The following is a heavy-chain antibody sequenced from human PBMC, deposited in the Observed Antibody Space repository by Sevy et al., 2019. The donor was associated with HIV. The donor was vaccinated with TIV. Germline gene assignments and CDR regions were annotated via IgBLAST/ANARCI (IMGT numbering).Heavy chain of an antibody. D-gene: IGHD3-3*01. CDR2: IKQDGSEK. Sequence: GGSLRLSCAASGFTFSSYWMSWVRQAPGKGLEWVANIKQDGSEKYYVDSVKGRFTISRDNAKNSLYLQMNSLRAEDTAVYYCARDYDFWRGYYTRGGGARYAFDIWGQGTMVTVSS. V-gene: IGHV3-7*01. CDR3: ARDYDFWRGYYTRGGGARYAFDI. CDR1: GFTFSSYW. J-gene: IGHJ3*02.